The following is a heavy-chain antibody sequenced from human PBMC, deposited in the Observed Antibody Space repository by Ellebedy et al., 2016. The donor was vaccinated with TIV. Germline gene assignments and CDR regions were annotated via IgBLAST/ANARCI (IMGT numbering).Heavy chain of an antibody. Sequence: HTGGSLRLSCAASGFILGSFGMHWVRQAPGKGLVGVSQINLDGSAIIYADSVKGRFTISRDDARNILYLQMDSLRAEDTALYYCARDNYGSIDSWGQGTLVTVSS. D-gene: IGHD3-10*01. CDR2: INLDGSAI. CDR3: ARDNYGSIDS. CDR1: GFILGSFG. J-gene: IGHJ4*02. V-gene: IGHV3-74*01.